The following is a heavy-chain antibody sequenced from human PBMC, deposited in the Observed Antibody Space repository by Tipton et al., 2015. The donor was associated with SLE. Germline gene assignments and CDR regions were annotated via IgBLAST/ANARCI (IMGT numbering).Heavy chain of an antibody. V-gene: IGHV4-59*01. J-gene: IGHJ4*02. CDR1: GGSISSYY. CDR3: ARSLGTYYYDSTVAF. Sequence: LRLSCTVSGGSISSYYWSWIRQSPGKGLEWIGYIFYSGSTNYNPSLKSRVTISVDTSKNQFSLKLSSVTAAGTAVYYCARSLGTYYYDSTVAFWGQGTLVTVSS. CDR2: IFYSGST. D-gene: IGHD3-22*01.